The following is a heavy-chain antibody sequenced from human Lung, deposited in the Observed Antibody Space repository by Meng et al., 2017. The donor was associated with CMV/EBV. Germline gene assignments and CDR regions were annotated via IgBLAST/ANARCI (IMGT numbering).Heavy chain of an antibody. CDR1: GFTFSSYW. CDR2: IDSEGRTT. D-gene: IGHD3-3*01. CDR3: AREGTGYDFWRGYRNDALNP. Sequence: GESXKISCAASGFTFSSYWMHWVRQAPGKGPVWVSRIDSEGRTTSYADSVKGRFTISRDNAKNTLYLQMNSLRPEDTALYYCAREGTGYDFWRGYRNDALNPWGQGTXVNV. J-gene: IGHJ3*01. V-gene: IGHV3-74*01.